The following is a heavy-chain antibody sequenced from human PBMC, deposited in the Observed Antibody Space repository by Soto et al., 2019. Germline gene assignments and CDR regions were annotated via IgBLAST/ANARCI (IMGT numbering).Heavy chain of an antibody. D-gene: IGHD2-15*01. Sequence: QVLLQQWGAGLLKPSETLSLTCAVYGGSFSAYYWSWIRQSPGKGLEWIGKINHSGSTNYNPSLKSRVTISVETSKNQFSLNLTSVTAADTAIYYCAREVVAGTNWFDPWGQGTQVTFSS. CDR1: GGSFSAYY. V-gene: IGHV4-34*01. CDR2: INHSGST. J-gene: IGHJ5*02. CDR3: AREVVAGTNWFDP.